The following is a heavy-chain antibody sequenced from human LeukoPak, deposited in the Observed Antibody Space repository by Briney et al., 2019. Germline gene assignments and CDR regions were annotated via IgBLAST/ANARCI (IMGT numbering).Heavy chain of an antibody. CDR3: ARVAPRIAAAGTPHEGWFDP. J-gene: IGHJ5*02. CDR1: GYTFTSYG. D-gene: IGHD6-13*01. Sequence: ASVKVSCKASGYTFTSYGISWVRQAPGQGLEWMGWISAYNGNTNYAQKLQGRVTMTTDTSTSTAYMELRSLRSDDTAVYYCARVAPRIAAAGTPHEGWFDPWGQGTLVTVSS. V-gene: IGHV1-18*01. CDR2: ISAYNGNT.